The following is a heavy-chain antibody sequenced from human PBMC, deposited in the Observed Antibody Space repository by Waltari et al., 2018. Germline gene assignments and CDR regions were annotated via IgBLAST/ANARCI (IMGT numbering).Heavy chain of an antibody. D-gene: IGHD4-17*01. V-gene: IGHV1-8*01. J-gene: IGHJ3*02. CDR3: ARGYGDYDGAFDI. CDR2: GKRNSGNT. Sequence: QVQLVQSGAEVKKPGASVKVSCKASGYTFTSYDINWVRQATGQGLEWMGGGKRNSGNTGYAQKFQGRVTMTRNTSISTAYMELSSLRSEDTAVYYCARGYGDYDGAFDIWGQGTMVTVSS. CDR1: GYTFTSYD.